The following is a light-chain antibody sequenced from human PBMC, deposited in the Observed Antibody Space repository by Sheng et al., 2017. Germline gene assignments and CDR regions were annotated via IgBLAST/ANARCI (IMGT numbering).Light chain of an antibody. CDR1: PSVSSIY. CDR3: QQRSDWPPLFT. CDR2: DAS. J-gene: IGKJ2*01. V-gene: IGKV3-11*01. Sequence: EIVLTQSPGTLSLSPGERATLSCRASPSVSSIYLSWYQQKPGQAPRLLIYDASNRATGIPARFSGSGSGTDFTLTISSLEPEDFAVYYCQQRSDWPPLFTFGQGTKLEIQ.